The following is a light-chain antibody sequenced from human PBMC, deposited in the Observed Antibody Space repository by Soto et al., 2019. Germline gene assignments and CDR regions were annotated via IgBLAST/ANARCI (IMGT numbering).Light chain of an antibody. J-gene: IGLJ1*01. V-gene: IGLV2-14*01. CDR1: SSDVGGYEY. CDR2: DVT. CDR3: GSITSSSTSV. Sequence: QSALSQPASVSGSPGQSITISCTGTSSDVGGYEYVSWYQHQPGKAPKLIIYDVTNRPSGVSNRFSGSKSGNTASLTISGIQTEDEADYYCGSITSSSTSVFGTGTKAPS.